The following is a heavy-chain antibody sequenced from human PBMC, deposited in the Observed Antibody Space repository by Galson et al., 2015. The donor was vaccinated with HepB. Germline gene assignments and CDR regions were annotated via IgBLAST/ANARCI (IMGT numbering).Heavy chain of an antibody. V-gene: IGHV3-23*01. CDR1: GFTFSSYA. CDR3: AKDLGGSSWYYQPYGMDV. Sequence: SLRLSCAASGFTFSSYAMSWVRQAPGKGLEWVSAISGSGGSTYYADSVKGRSTISRDNSKNTLYLQMNSLRAEDTAVYYCAKDLGGSSWYYQPYGMDVWGQGTTVTVSS. D-gene: IGHD6-13*01. J-gene: IGHJ6*02. CDR2: ISGSGGST.